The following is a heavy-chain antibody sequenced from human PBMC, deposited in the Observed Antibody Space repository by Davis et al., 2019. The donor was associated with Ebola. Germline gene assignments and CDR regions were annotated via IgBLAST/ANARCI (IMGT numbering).Heavy chain of an antibody. Sequence: GESLKISCAASGFTFSSYEMNWVRQAPGKGLEWVSYISSSGSTIYYADSVKGRFTISRDNAKNSLYLQMNSLRAEDTAVYYCAKGQWPQHLRPRGQYGMDVWGQGTTVTVSS. V-gene: IGHV3-48*03. CDR2: ISSSGSTI. CDR1: GFTFSSYE. D-gene: IGHD2-8*01. CDR3: AKGQWPQHLRPRGQYGMDV. J-gene: IGHJ6*02.